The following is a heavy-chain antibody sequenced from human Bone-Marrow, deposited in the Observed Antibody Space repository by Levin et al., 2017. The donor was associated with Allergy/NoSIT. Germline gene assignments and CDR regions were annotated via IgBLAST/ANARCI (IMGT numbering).Heavy chain of an antibody. D-gene: IGHD6-19*01. J-gene: IGHJ6*02. CDR3: ARAGSGWSHYYYYGRDG. CDR2: INHSGST. V-gene: IGHV4-34*01. Sequence: SETLSLTCAVYGGSFSGYYWSWIRQPPGKGLEWIGEINHSGSTNYNPSLKSRVTISVDTSKNQFSLKLSSVTAADTAVYSCARAGSGWSHYYYYGRDGWGQGTTVTVSS. CDR1: GGSFSGYY.